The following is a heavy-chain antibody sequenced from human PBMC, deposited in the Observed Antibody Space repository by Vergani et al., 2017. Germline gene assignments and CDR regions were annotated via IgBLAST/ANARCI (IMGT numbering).Heavy chain of an antibody. CDR2: INPSGGST. CDR1: GYTFTSYY. V-gene: IGHV1-46*03. Sequence: QVQLVQSGAEVKKPGASVKVSCKASGYTFTSYYMHWVRQAPGQGLEWMGIINPSGGSTSYAQKFQGRVTMTRDTSTSTVYMELSSLRSEDTAVYYCARDSGKNSSSHHGAYYYYYGMDVWGQGTTVTVSS. CDR3: ARDSGKNSSSHHGAYYYYYGMDV. D-gene: IGHD6-13*01. J-gene: IGHJ6*02.